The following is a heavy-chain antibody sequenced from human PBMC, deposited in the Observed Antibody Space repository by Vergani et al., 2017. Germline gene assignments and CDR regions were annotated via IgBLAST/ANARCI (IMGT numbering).Heavy chain of an antibody. Sequence: EVQLLESGGGLVQPGGSLRLSCAASGFTFSSYAMSWVRQAPGKGLEWVSAISGSGGSTYYVDSVKGRFTISRDNSKNTLYLQMNSLRAEDTAVYYCAKDLTLTIFGLAYDYWGQGTLVTVSS. V-gene: IGHV3-23*01. CDR2: ISGSGGST. CDR3: AKDLTLTIFGLAYDY. CDR1: GFTFSSYA. J-gene: IGHJ4*02. D-gene: IGHD3-3*01.